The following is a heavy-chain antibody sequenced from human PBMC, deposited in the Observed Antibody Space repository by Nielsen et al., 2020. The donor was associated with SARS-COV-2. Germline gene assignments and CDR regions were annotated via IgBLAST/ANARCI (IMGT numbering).Heavy chain of an antibody. CDR1: GGSFSSNSYY. CDR2: IYYSGTT. CDR3: ARSGPRRNNAFDI. J-gene: IGHJ3*02. Sequence: SETLSLTCTVSGGSFSSNSYYWGWIRQPPGKGLEWIASIYYSGTTYYNPSLKSRVAISIDTSKNQSSLKVTSVTAADTAVYYCARSGPRRNNAFDIWGQGSMVTVSS. V-gene: IGHV4-39*01. D-gene: IGHD1-26*01.